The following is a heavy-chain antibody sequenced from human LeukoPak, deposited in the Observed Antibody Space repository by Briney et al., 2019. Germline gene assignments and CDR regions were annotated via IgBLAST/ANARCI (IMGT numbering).Heavy chain of an antibody. CDR2: INHSGST. D-gene: IGHD3-3*01. CDR3: ASRKGTLECLRVNWFDP. CDR1: GGSFSGYY. J-gene: IGHJ5*02. Sequence: SETLPLTCAVYGGSFSGYYWSWIRQPPGKGLEWIGEINHSGSTNYNPSRKSRVTISVDTSKNQFSLKLSSVPAADTAVHYCASRKGTLECLRVNWFDPWGQGTLVTVSS. V-gene: IGHV4-34*01.